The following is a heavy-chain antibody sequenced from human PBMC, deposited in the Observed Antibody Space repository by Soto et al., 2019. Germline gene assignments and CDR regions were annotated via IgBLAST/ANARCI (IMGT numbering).Heavy chain of an antibody. CDR1: GFTFSSYA. CDR3: ARDGYSSGWYEFDY. CDR2: ISYDGSNK. Sequence: GGSLRLSCAASGFTFSSYAMHWVRQAPGKGLEWVAVISYDGSNKYYADSVKGRFTISRDNSKNTLYLQMNSLRAEDTAVYYCARDGYSSGWYEFDYWGQGTLVTVSS. J-gene: IGHJ4*02. D-gene: IGHD6-19*01. V-gene: IGHV3-30-3*01.